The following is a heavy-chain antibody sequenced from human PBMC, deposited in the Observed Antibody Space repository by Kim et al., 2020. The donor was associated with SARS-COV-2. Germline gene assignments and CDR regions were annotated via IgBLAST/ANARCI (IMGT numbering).Heavy chain of an antibody. CDR3: ASEHCSGGACYPL. CDR1: GFTFSSYS. V-gene: IGHV3-21*01. D-gene: IGHD2-15*01. Sequence: GGSLRLSCVASGFTFSSYSMNWVRQAPGKGLEWVSTISSGSTYIYYADSLKGRFTISRDNAKNSLYLQMNSLRAEDTAVYYCASEHCSGGACYPLWGQGT. CDR2: ISSGSTYI. J-gene: IGHJ4*02.